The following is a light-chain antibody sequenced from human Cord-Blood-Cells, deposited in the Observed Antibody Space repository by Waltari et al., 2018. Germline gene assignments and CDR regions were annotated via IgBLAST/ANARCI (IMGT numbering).Light chain of an antibody. J-gene: IGLJ3*02. CDR1: SSNIGPGYG. V-gene: IGLV1-40*01. Sequence: QSVLTQQPSVSGAPGQRVTFSCPGRSSNIGPGYGVHMYQQLPGTAPKLLIYGNSNRPSGVPDRFSGSKSGTSASLAITGLQAEDEADYYCQSYDSSLSGWVFGGGTKLTVL. CDR2: GNS. CDR3: QSYDSSLSGWV.